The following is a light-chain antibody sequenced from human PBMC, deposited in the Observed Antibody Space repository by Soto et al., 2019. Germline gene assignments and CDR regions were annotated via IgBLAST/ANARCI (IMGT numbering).Light chain of an antibody. CDR1: QSVLYSTNNKNY. CDR2: WAA. V-gene: IGKV4-1*01. J-gene: IGKJ4*01. Sequence: DIVMTQSPDSLAVSLGERATINCKSSQSVLYSTNNKNYLAWYQQKPGQPPKLLIYWAATRESGAPDRFSGSGSGTDFTLTISSLQAEDVAVYYCHQYYITPLTFGGGTKVEIK. CDR3: HQYYITPLT.